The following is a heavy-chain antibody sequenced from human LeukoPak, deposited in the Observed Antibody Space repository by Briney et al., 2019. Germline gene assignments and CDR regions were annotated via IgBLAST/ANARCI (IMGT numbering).Heavy chain of an antibody. J-gene: IGHJ4*02. CDR3: AKVGLRSDY. CDR2: ISWNSGSI. Sequence: PGGSLRLSCAASGFTFDDYAMHWVRQAPGKGLEWVSGISWNSGSIGYAVSVKGRFTISRDNAKNSLYLQMNSLRAEDTALYYCAKVGLRSDYWGQGTLVTVSS. V-gene: IGHV3-9*01. D-gene: IGHD5-12*01. CDR1: GFTFDDYA.